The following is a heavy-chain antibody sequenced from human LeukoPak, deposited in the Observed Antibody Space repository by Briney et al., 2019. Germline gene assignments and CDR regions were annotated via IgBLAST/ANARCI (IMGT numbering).Heavy chain of an antibody. J-gene: IGHJ6*02. CDR3: AKAAAGTYYYYYGMDG. CDR2: ISHDGINQ. Sequence: PGGSLRLSCAASGFTFSSYGMHWVRQAPGKGLEWVAVISHDGINQYYADSVKGRFTISRDNSKNTLYLQMNNLRAEDTAVYYCAKAAAGTYYYYYGMDGWGQGTTVTVSS. D-gene: IGHD6-13*01. CDR1: GFTFSSYG. V-gene: IGHV3-30*18.